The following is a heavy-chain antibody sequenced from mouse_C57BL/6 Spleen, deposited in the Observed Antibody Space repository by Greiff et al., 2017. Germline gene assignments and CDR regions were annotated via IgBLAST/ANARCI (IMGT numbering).Heavy chain of an antibody. CDR1: GYTFTSYW. J-gene: IGHJ3*01. CDR3: ARAVYYDYDSAWFAY. D-gene: IGHD2-4*01. V-gene: IGHV1-64*01. Sequence: VQLQLPGAELVKPGASVKLSCKASGYTFTSYWMHWVKQRPGQGLEWIGMIHPNSGSTNYNEKFKSKATLTVDKSSSTAYMQLSSLTSEDSAVYYCARAVYYDYDSAWFAYWGQGTLVTVSA. CDR2: IHPNSGST.